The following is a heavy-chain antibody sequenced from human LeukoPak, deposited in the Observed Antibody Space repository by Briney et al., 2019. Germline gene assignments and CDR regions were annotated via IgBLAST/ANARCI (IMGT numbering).Heavy chain of an antibody. CDR3: ARVATINSSWFVGAFDI. CDR1: GGSISSGGSY. CDR2: IYHTGST. Sequence: PSRTLSLTCTVSGGSISSGGSYWSWIRQHPGKGLEWIGYIYHTGSTYCNPSLKSRVSMSVDRSENQFSLKLSSVTAADAAVYYCARVATINSSWFVGAFDIWGQGTLVSVSS. J-gene: IGHJ3*02. V-gene: IGHV4-31*03. D-gene: IGHD6-13*01.